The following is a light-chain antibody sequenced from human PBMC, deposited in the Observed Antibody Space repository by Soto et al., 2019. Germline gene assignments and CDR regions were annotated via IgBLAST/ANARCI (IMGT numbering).Light chain of an antibody. CDR1: SSDVGGYNY. CDR3: SSYTSSSTLV. J-gene: IGLJ1*01. V-gene: IGLV2-14*01. Sequence: QSALTQPASVSGSPGQSITISCSATSSDVGGYNYVSWYQQHPGKAPKLMIYEVSNRPSGVSNRFSGSKSGNTASLTISGLQPEDEADYYCSSYTSSSTLVFGTGTKLTVL. CDR2: EVS.